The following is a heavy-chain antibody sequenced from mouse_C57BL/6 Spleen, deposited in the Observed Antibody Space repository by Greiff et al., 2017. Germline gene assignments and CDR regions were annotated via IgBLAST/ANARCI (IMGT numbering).Heavy chain of an antibody. Sequence: QVQLQQPGAELVMPGASVKLSCKASGYTFTSYWMHWVKQRPGQGLEWIGEIDPSDSYPNYNQKFKGKSTLTVDKSSSTAYMQLSSLTSEDSAVYYCARGIGTTVVAPYAMDYWGQGTSVTVSS. V-gene: IGHV1-69*01. CDR1: GYTFTSYW. CDR3: ARGIGTTVVAPYAMDY. CDR2: IDPSDSYP. J-gene: IGHJ4*01. D-gene: IGHD1-1*01.